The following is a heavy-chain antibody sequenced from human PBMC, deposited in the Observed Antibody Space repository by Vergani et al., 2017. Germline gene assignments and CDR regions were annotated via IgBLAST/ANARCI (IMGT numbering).Heavy chain of an antibody. CDR3: ARDPEGSGSYYRVHYYYYYGMDV. J-gene: IGHJ6*02. D-gene: IGHD3-10*01. CDR1: GFTVSSNY. CDR2: IYSGGST. V-gene: IGHV3-66*02. Sequence: EVQLVESGGGLVQPGGSLRLSCAASGFTVSSNYMSWVRQAPGKGLEWVSVIYSGGSTYYADSVKGRFTISRDNSKNTLYLQMNSLRAENTAVYYCARDPEGSGSYYRVHYYYYYGMDVWGQGTTVTVSS.